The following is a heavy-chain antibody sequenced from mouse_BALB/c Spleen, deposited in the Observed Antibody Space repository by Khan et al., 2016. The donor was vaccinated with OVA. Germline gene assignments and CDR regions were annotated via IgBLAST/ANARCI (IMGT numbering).Heavy chain of an antibody. Sequence: QVQLKESGPGLVAPSQSLSITCPVSGFSLSRYSVHWVRQPPGKGLEWLGMIWGDGSTDYNSALKSRLSISKDNSKSQVFLKMNSLQTDDTAMYYCARAYYRYDGYYAMDYWGQGTSVTGSS. CDR1: GFSLSRYS. J-gene: IGHJ4*01. D-gene: IGHD2-14*01. CDR3: ARAYYRYDGYYAMDY. CDR2: IWGDGST. V-gene: IGHV2-6-4*01.